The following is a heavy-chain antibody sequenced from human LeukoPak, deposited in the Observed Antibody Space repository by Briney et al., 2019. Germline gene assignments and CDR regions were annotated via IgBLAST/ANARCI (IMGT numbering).Heavy chain of an antibody. CDR3: ARGIEVGSGYMDV. Sequence: GGSLRLSCAASGFTFSAYGMHWVRQAPVKGLEWVAFIRYDGSNKYYPDSVRGRFTVSRDNSKNTLYLQMNSLRAEDTAVYYCARGIEVGSGYMDVWGKGTTVTISS. J-gene: IGHJ6*03. D-gene: IGHD3-22*01. CDR2: IRYDGSNK. V-gene: IGHV3-30*02. CDR1: GFTFSAYG.